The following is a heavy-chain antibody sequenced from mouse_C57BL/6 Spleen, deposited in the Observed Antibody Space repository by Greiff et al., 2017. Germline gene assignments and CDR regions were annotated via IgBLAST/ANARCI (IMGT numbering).Heavy chain of an antibody. CDR2: IYPGSGST. J-gene: IGHJ4*01. CDR1: GYTFTSYW. Sequence: QVQLQQPGAELVKPGASVKMSCKASGYTFTSYWITWVKQRPGQGLEWIGDIYPGSGSTNYNEKFKSKATLTVDTSSSTAYMQLSSLTSEDSAVYYCARYPDGYFGMDYWGQGTSVTVSS. V-gene: IGHV1-55*01. CDR3: ARYPDGYFGMDY. D-gene: IGHD2-3*01.